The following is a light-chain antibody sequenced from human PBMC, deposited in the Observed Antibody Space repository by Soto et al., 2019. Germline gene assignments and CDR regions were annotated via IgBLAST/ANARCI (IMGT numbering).Light chain of an antibody. CDR3: QQYNSQWT. CDR2: TAS. CDR1: QTIKSY. Sequence: DIQMTQSPSSLSASVGDRVTITCRASQTIKSYLNWYQVKLGKAPKLLIYTASSLQSGVPSRFSGSESGTEFTLTISSLQPEDFATYYCQQYNSQWTFGQGTKVDIK. V-gene: IGKV1-39*01. J-gene: IGKJ1*01.